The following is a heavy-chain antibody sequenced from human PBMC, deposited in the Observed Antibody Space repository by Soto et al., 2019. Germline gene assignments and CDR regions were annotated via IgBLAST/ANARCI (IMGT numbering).Heavy chain of an antibody. Sequence: SETLSLTCTVSGGSISSYYWNWIRQPAGKGLEWIGRIYTSGSTNYNPSLKSRVSMSVDTSKNQFSLKLSSVTAADTAVYYCARVLLVGDDGSGYYNWFDPWGQGTLVTVSS. CDR1: GGSISSYY. J-gene: IGHJ5*02. CDR2: IYTSGST. V-gene: IGHV4-4*07. D-gene: IGHD3-22*01. CDR3: ARVLLVGDDGSGYYNWFDP.